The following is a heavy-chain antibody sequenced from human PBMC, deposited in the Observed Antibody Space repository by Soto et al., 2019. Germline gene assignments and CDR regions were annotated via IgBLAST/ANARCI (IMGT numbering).Heavy chain of an antibody. D-gene: IGHD3-3*02. Sequence: GGSLRLSCASSVCTFSSYAMSCVCHSPGKWLEWVSAISGSGGSTYYADSVKGRFTISRDNSKNTLYLQMNSLRAEDTAVYYCAKGTPYEDLWSGYAYYFDYWGQGTLVTVSS. CDR2: ISGSGGST. CDR3: AKGTPYEDLWSGYAYYFDY. J-gene: IGHJ4*02. CDR1: VCTFSSYA. V-gene: IGHV3-23*01.